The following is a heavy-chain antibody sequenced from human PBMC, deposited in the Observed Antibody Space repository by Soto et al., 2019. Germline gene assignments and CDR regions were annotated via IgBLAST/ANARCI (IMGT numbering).Heavy chain of an antibody. Sequence: GGSLRLSCAASGFTFSDYYMSWIRQAPGKGLEWVSYISSSSSYTNYADSVKGRFTISRDNAKNSLYLQMNSLRAEDTAVYYCARDVRNYYGSGNAFGIWGQGTMVTVSS. CDR1: GFTFSDYY. CDR3: ARDVRNYYGSGNAFGI. J-gene: IGHJ3*02. D-gene: IGHD3-10*01. V-gene: IGHV3-11*06. CDR2: ISSSSSYT.